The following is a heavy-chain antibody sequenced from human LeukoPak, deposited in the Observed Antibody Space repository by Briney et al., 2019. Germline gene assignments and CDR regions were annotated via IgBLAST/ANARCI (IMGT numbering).Heavy chain of an antibody. D-gene: IGHD3-10*01. CDR3: ARVQRAFMVRGVYDAFDI. V-gene: IGHV4-39*07. Sequence: SETLSLTCTVSGGSISSSDYYWGWIRQPPGKGLEWIASIYYSGTTHYNPSHQSRVTMSVDTSKNQFSLKLSSVTAADTAVYYCARVQRAFMVRGVYDAFDIWGQGTMVTVSS. CDR2: IYYSGTT. J-gene: IGHJ3*02. CDR1: GGSISSSDYY.